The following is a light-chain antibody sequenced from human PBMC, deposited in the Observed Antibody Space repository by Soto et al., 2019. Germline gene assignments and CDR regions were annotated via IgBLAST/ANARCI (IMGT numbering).Light chain of an antibody. CDR2: DAS. Sequence: DIQMTQAPSTLSASIGDRVIITCRASQSISHWLAWYQQKPGKAPKLLISDASILESGVPSRFSGSTSGTEFTLTISSLQPDDFATSYCQQYHTYRTFGQGTKVEIK. J-gene: IGKJ1*01. CDR3: QQYHTYRT. CDR1: QSISHW. V-gene: IGKV1-5*01.